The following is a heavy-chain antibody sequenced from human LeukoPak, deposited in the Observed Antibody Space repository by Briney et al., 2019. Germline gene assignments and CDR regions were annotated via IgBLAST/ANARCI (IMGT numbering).Heavy chain of an antibody. CDR1: GFTFTSDA. D-gene: IGHD4-17*01. V-gene: IGHV3-23*01. CDR3: AKDYDGDFIGYFDY. J-gene: IGHJ4*02. Sequence: PGGSLRLSCAVSGFTFTSDAMSWGRQAPGKGLEWVSTVSGNGRTTYYADSVKGRFTISRDNSKNTLYLQMNSLRAEDAAVYYCAKDYDGDFIGYFDYWGQGTLVTVSS. CDR2: VSGNGRTT.